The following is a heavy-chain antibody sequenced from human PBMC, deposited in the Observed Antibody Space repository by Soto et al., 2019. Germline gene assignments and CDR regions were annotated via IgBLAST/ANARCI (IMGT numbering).Heavy chain of an antibody. CDR1: GFTFSSYG. J-gene: IGHJ4*02. V-gene: IGHV3-33*01. CDR3: ARAYDYAWFDY. D-gene: IGHD5-12*01. Sequence: GGSLRLSCAASGFTFSSYGMHWVRQAPGKGLEWVAVIWYDGSNKYYADSVKGRFTISRDNSKNTLYLQMNSLRAEDTAVYYCARAYDYAWFDYWAREPWSPSPQ. CDR2: IWYDGSNK.